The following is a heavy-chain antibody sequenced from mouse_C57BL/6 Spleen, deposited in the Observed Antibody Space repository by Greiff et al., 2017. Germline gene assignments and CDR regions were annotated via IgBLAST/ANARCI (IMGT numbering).Heavy chain of an antibody. CDR3: AREDYDAMDY. CDR2: ISDGGSYT. V-gene: IGHV5-4*01. Sequence: EVKLKESGGGLVKPGGSLKLSCAASGFTFSSYAMSWVRQTPEKRLEWVATISDGGSYTYYPDNVKGRFTISRDNAKNNLYLQMSHLKSEDTAMYYCAREDYDAMDYWGQGTSVTVSS. CDR1: GFTFSSYA. J-gene: IGHJ4*01.